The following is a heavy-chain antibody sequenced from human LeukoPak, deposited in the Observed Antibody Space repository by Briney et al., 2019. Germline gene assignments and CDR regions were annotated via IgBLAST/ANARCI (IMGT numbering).Heavy chain of an antibody. CDR2: ISYDGSNK. J-gene: IGHJ4*02. V-gene: IGHV3-30*03. Sequence: QPGGSLRLSCAASGFTFSSYGMHWVRQAPGKGLEWVAVISYDGSNKYYADSVKGRFTISRDNSKNTLYLQMNSLRAEDTAVYYCARDGADYGDADYWGQGTLVTVSS. D-gene: IGHD4-17*01. CDR1: GFTFSSYG. CDR3: ARDGADYGDADY.